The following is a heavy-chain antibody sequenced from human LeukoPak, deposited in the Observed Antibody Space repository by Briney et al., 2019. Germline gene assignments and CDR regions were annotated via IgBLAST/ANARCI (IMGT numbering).Heavy chain of an antibody. J-gene: IGHJ4*02. CDR2: IIPILGIA. V-gene: IGHV1-69*04. Sequence: VKVSCKASGGTFSSYAISWVRQAPGQGLEWMGRIIPILGIANYAQKFQGRVTITADKSTSTAYMELSSLRSEDTAVYYCARARSGSYSYYFDYWGQGTLVTVSS. D-gene: IGHD1-26*01. CDR3: ARARSGSYSYYFDY. CDR1: GGTFSSYA.